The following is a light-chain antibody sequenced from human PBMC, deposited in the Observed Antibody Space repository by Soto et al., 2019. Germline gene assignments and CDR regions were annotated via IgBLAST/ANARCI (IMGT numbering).Light chain of an antibody. CDR3: QQYGDRPRT. Sequence: EVVLTQSPATLSVSPGDRATISCRASQDIGSAVAWYHQRSGQAPRLLIFDASIMVPTTPARFSGSVSGTEFTLTISSLESEDFAVYFCQQYGDRPRTFGQGTKVEIK. V-gene: IGKV3-15*01. CDR2: DAS. CDR1: QDIGSA. J-gene: IGKJ1*01.